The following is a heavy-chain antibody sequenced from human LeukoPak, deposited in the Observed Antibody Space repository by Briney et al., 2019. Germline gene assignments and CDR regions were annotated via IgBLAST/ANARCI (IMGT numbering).Heavy chain of an antibody. D-gene: IGHD3-10*01. CDR2: IYYSGST. Sequence: SETLSLTCTVSGGSISSSSYYWGWIRQPPGKGLEWIGSIYYSGSTYYNPSLKSRVTISVDTSKNQFSLKLSSVTAADTAVYYCARAVLLWFGELLGYFDYWGQGTLVTVSS. J-gene: IGHJ4*02. CDR3: ARAVLLWFGELLGYFDY. CDR1: GGSISSSSYY. V-gene: IGHV4-39*07.